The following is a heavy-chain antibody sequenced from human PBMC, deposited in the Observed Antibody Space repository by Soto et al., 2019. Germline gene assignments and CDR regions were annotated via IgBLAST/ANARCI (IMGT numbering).Heavy chain of an antibody. J-gene: IGHJ4*02. CDR2: INPKFGDT. CDR1: GYTFTAYY. V-gene: IGHV1-2*02. Sequence: QVQLVQSGAEVKEPGDSVRVSCEASGYTFTAYYIHWVRRAPGQGLEWMGWINPKFGDTTYAQDFQGRVSMTRDMSISTVYMELSRLTSDDTAIYYCVREVYSGSYAAFWGQGSLVTVSS. CDR3: VREVYSGSYAAF. D-gene: IGHD1-26*01.